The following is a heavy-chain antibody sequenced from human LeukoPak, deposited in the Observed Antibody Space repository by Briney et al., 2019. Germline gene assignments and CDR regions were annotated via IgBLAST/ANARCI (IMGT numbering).Heavy chain of an antibody. Sequence: PGRSLRLSCAASGFTFSSYGMHWVRQAPGKGLEWVAVISYDGSNKYYADSVKGRFTISRDNSKNTLYLQMNSLRAEDTAVYYCARDKSRWNSYMDVWGKGTTVTVSS. D-gene: IGHD2/OR15-2a*01. V-gene: IGHV3-30*06. CDR3: ARDKSRWNSYMDV. CDR2: ISYDGSNK. J-gene: IGHJ6*03. CDR1: GFTFSSYG.